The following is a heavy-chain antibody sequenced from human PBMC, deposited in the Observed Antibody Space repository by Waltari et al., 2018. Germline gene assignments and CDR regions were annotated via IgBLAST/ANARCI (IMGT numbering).Heavy chain of an antibody. Sequence: EVQLVQSGAEVKKPGESLKISCKGSGYSFTSYWIGWVRQMPGKGLEWMGSTYPGDSDTRYSPSFQGQVTISADKSTSTAYLQWSSLKASDTAMYYCARLSQAPYSSSWFAFDYWGQGTLVTVSS. D-gene: IGHD6-13*01. J-gene: IGHJ4*02. CDR3: ARLSQAPYSSSWFAFDY. CDR1: GYSFTSYW. CDR2: TYPGDSDT. V-gene: IGHV5-51*03.